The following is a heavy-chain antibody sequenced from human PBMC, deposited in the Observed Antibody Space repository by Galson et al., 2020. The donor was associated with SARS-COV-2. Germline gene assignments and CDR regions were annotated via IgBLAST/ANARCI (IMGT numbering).Heavy chain of an antibody. D-gene: IGHD6-19*01. CDR2: ISYDGSNK. CDR3: ARNRGEYSSGWWGGYFQH. Sequence: GGSLRLSCAASGFTFSSYGMHWVRQAPGKGLEWEAVISYDGSNKYYADSVKGRVTISRDNSKNTLYLQMNSLRAEDTAVYYCARNRGEYSSGWWGGYFQHWGQGTLVTVSS. J-gene: IGHJ1*01. V-gene: IGHV3-30*03. CDR1: GFTFSSYG.